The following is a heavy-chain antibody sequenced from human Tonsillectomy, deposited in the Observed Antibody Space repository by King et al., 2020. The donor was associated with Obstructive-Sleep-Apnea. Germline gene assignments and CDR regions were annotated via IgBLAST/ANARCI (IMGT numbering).Heavy chain of an antibody. V-gene: IGHV3-13*01. CDR3: SRAGLRFGSVVVNYGMDV. CDR1: GFTFSTYD. Sequence: VQLVESGGGLVQPGGSLRLSCAASGFTFSTYDMHWVRQATGESPEWVSTIGSAGDTHYAGSVKGRFSISRENAKNAFFLQMNSLRAGDTAVYYCSRAGLRFGSVVVNYGMDVWGQGTTVTVPS. CDR2: IGSAGDT. J-gene: IGHJ6*02. D-gene: IGHD2-15*01.